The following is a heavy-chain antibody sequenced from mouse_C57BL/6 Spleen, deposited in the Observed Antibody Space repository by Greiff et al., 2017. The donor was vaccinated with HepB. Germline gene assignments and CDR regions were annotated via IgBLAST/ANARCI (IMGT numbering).Heavy chain of an antibody. CDR3: ARSANWEYYFDY. J-gene: IGHJ2*01. CDR2: INPGSGGT. Sequence: VQLQQSGAELVRPGTSVKVSCKASGYAFTNYLIEWVKQRPGQGLEWIGVINPGSGGTNYNEKFKGKVTLTADKSSSTAYMQLRLRTSEDSAVFFCARSANWEYYFDYWGQGTTLTVSS. V-gene: IGHV1-54*01. D-gene: IGHD4-1*01. CDR1: GYAFTNYL.